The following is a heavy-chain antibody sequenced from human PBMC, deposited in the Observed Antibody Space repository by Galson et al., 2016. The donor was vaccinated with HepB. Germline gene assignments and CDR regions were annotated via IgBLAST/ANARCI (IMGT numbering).Heavy chain of an antibody. CDR1: GYSFTSYW. CDR2: IDPSDSYT. J-gene: IGHJ4*02. CDR3: VSGRGDIVVNIYDY. Sequence: QSGAEVKKPGESLRISCKGSGYSFTSYWINWVRQMPEKNLEWMGRIDPSDSYTSYSPSFQGHVTISVDRSITTAYLQWSSLKASDTAMYYCVSGRGDIVVNIYDYWGQGTLVTVSS. V-gene: IGHV5-10-1*01. D-gene: IGHD5-12*01.